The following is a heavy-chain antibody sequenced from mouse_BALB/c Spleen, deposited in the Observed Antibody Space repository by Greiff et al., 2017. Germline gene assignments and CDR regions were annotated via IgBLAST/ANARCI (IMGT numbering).Heavy chain of an antibody. Sequence: LQQPGSELVRPGASVKLSCKASGYTFTSYWMHWVKQRPGQGLEWIGNIYPGSGSTNYDEKFKSKATLTVDTSSSTAYMQLSSLTSEDSAVYYCTRAFYYGSSGAYAMDYWGQGTSVTVSS. V-gene: IGHV1S22*01. CDR1: GYTFTSYW. CDR3: TRAFYYGSSGAYAMDY. CDR2: IYPGSGST. D-gene: IGHD1-1*01. J-gene: IGHJ4*01.